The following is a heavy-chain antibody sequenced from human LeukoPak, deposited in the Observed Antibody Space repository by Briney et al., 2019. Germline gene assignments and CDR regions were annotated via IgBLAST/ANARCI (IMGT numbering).Heavy chain of an antibody. CDR2: ISGSGGNT. CDR3: AKSPVAGTSGDFDY. V-gene: IGHV3-23*01. Sequence: GGSLRLSCAASGFTFSSYAMSWVRQAPGKGLEWVSAISGSGGNTYYADSVKGRFTISRDNSKNTLYLQMNSLRAEDTAVYYCAKSPVAGTSGDFDYWGQGTLVTVSS. CDR1: GFTFSSYA. J-gene: IGHJ4*02. D-gene: IGHD6-19*01.